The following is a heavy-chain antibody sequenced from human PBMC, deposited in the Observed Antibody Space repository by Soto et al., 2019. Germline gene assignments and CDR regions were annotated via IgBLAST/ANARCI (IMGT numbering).Heavy chain of an antibody. CDR2: IRPYNGDT. CDR3: ATKWVTSVWYGLGHDY. J-gene: IGHJ4*02. D-gene: IGHD2-2*01. CDR1: GYPFTSFG. Sequence: ASVKVSCKASGYPFTSFGISWVRQAPGQGLEWMGWIRPYNGDTNSAQNLQGRVTMTTDTSTSTAYMELRSLRSDDTSVYYCATKWVTSVWYGLGHDYWGQGTLVTVSS. V-gene: IGHV1-18*04.